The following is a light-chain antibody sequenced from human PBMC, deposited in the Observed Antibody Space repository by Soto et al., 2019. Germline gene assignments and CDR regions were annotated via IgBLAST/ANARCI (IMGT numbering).Light chain of an antibody. CDR1: SSDVGSYNR. CDR3: TSYTTSSTYV. V-gene: IGLV2-18*02. Sequence: QSVLTQPPSVSGSPGQSVTISCTGTSSDVGSYNRVSWYQQPPGTAPKLMIYEVSNRPSGVPDRCSGSKSGNTASLTISGLQAEEEADYYCTSYTTSSTYVFGPVTKVTV. CDR2: EVS. J-gene: IGLJ1*01.